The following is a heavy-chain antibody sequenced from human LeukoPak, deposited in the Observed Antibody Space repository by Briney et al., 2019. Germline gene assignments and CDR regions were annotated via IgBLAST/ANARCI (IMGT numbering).Heavy chain of an antibody. CDR1: GGSISSSSYY. CDR2: IYYSGST. J-gene: IGHJ4*02. D-gene: IGHD3-10*01. CDR3: ARDSDLYYFDY. Sequence: SETLSLTCTVSGGSISSSSYYWGWIRQPPGKGLEWIGSIYYSGSTSYNPSLKSRVTISVDTSKNQFSLKLSSVTAADTAVYYCARDSDLYYFDYWGQGTLVTVSS. V-gene: IGHV4-39*07.